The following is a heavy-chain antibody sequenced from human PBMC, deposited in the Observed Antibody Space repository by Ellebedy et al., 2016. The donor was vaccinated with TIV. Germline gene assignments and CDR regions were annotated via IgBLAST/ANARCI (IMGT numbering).Heavy chain of an antibody. CDR3: TSLHYGTLTGYYPQF. J-gene: IGHJ4*02. V-gene: IGHV3-73*01. CDR2: IRSKTNSYAT. CDR1: GFTFSGSA. D-gene: IGHD3-9*01. Sequence: GESLKISCAASGFTFSGSALHWVRQPPGKGLEWVGRIRSKTNSYATAYAALVEGRFSISRDDSKNTAYLQMNSLKTEDTAVYYCTSLHYGTLTGYYPQFWGQGTLVTVSS.